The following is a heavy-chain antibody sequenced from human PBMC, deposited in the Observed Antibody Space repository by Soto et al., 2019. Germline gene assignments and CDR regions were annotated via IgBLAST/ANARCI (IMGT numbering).Heavy chain of an antibody. CDR3: ARRYCDYRSLDY. Sequence: GGSLRLSCAASGFTFSDYYMSWIRQAPGKGLEWVSYISSSNTNIFYADSVKGRFTISRDNAKKSLYLQMNSLRAEDTAVYYCARRYCDYRSLDYWGQGTLVTVSS. CDR1: GFTFSDYY. CDR2: ISSSNTNI. J-gene: IGHJ4*02. D-gene: IGHD4-17*01. V-gene: IGHV3-11*01.